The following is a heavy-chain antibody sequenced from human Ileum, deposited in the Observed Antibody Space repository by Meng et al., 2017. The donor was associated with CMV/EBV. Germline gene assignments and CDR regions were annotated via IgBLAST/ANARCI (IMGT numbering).Heavy chain of an antibody. CDR3: ARWVYSSSWYARVDY. Sequence: SQTLSLTCAVYGGSFSGYYWSWIRQPPGKGLEWIGEINHSGSTNYNPSLKSRVTISVDTSKNQFSLKLSSVTAADTAVYYCARWVYSSSWYARVDYWGQGALVTVSS. D-gene: IGHD6-13*01. V-gene: IGHV4-34*01. CDR2: INHSGST. J-gene: IGHJ4*02. CDR1: GGSFSGYY.